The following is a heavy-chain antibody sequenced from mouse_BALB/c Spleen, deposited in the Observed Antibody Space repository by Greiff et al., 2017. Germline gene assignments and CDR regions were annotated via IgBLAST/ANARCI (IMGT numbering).Heavy chain of an antibody. CDR1: GYTFTSYW. J-gene: IGHJ2*01. CDR3: ARFNGPFDY. V-gene: IGHV1-87*01. D-gene: IGHD1-1*02. Sequence: VHLVESGAELARPGASVKLSCKASGYTFTSYWMQWVKQRPGQGLEWIGAIYPGDGDTRYTQKFKGKATLTADKSSSTAYMQLSSLASEDSAVYYCARFNGPFDYWGQGTTLTVSS. CDR2: IYPGDGDT.